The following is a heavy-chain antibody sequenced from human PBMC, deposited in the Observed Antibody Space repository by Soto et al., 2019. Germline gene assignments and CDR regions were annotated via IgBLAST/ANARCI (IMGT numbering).Heavy chain of an antibody. CDR3: AKSLLTTAATGYWFDP. Sequence: EVQVLESGGGLVQPGGSLRLSCIASGLTLSNYAMTWVRQAPGRGQEWVSTVTGSGSTYYADSVKGRFTIFRDNSKNILYLPMISLRAEDTAIYYCAKSLLTTAATGYWFDPWGQGSQVTVSS. CDR2: VTGSGST. CDR1: GLTLSNYA. V-gene: IGHV3-23*01. J-gene: IGHJ5*02. D-gene: IGHD4-17*01.